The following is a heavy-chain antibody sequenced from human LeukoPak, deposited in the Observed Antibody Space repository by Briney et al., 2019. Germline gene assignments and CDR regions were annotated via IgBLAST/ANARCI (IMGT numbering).Heavy chain of an antibody. V-gene: IGHV4-34*01. CDR1: GGSFSGYY. CDR3: ARVCVGRYYYYGMDV. CDR2: INHSGST. Sequence: SETLSLTCAVYGGSFSGYYWSWIRQPPGKGLEWIGEINHSGSTNYNPSPKSRVTISVDTSKNQFSLKLSSVTAADTAVYYCARVCVGRYYYYGMDVWGQGTTVTVSS. J-gene: IGHJ6*02. D-gene: IGHD1-26*01.